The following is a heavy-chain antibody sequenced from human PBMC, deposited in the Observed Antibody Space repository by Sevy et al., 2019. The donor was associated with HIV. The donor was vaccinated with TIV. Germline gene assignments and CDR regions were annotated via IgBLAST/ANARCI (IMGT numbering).Heavy chain of an antibody. Sequence: SETLSLTCAISGDSVSSNSAAWNWIRQSPSRGLEWLGRTYYRSKWYNDYAVSVKSRITTNPDTSKNQFSLLLNSVTPAETAAYYCARNPPYCSSTSCHFDYWGQGTLVTVSS. CDR1: GDSVSSNSAA. V-gene: IGHV6-1*01. CDR2: TYYRSKWYN. J-gene: IGHJ4*02. D-gene: IGHD2-2*01. CDR3: ARNPPYCSSTSCHFDY.